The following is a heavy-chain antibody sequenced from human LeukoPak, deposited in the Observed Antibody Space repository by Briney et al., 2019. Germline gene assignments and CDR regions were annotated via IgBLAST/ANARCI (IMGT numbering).Heavy chain of an antibody. CDR2: ISAYNGNT. V-gene: IGHV1-18*01. D-gene: IGHD6-13*01. Sequence: ASVKVSCKASGYTFTSYGISWVRQAPGQGLEWMGWISAYNGNTNYAQKLQGRVTMTTDTSTSTAYMELRSLRSDDTAVYYCARAGIRPDSSWYFDYWGQGTLVTVSS. CDR1: GYTFTSYG. CDR3: ARAGIRPDSSWYFDY. J-gene: IGHJ4*02.